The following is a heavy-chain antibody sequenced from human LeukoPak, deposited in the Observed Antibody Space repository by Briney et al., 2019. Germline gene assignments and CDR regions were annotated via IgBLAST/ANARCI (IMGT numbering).Heavy chain of an antibody. J-gene: IGHJ4*02. Sequence: GGSLRLSCAASGFTFSSYSMSWVRQAPGKGLDWVSAISGSGGNTYYADSVKGRFTISRDNSKNTLYLQMNSLRAEDTAVYYCAKDQYGGNPQYYFDYWGQGTLVTVSS. CDR1: GFTFSSYS. CDR3: AKDQYGGNPQYYFDY. D-gene: IGHD4-23*01. V-gene: IGHV3-23*01. CDR2: ISGSGGNT.